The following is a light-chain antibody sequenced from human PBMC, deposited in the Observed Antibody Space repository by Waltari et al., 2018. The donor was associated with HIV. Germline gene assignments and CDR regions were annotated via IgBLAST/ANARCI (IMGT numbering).Light chain of an antibody. CDR3: QQSYKIPRT. Sequence: DIQMTQSPSSLSASVGDTVTIPCRASQRIDTSLNWYQHKPGQAPKLLIYAAFNLQSGVPSRFTGGGLGTEFTLTINTLQVEDVATYYCQQSYKIPRTFGGGTKLEIK. CDR2: AAF. V-gene: IGKV1-39*01. J-gene: IGKJ4*01. CDR1: QRIDTS.